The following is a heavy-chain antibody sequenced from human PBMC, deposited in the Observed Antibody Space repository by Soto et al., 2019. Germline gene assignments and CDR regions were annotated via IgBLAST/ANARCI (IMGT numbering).Heavy chain of an antibody. Sequence: LRLSCAASGFTFSSYSMNWVRQAPGKGLEWVSSISSSSSYIYYADSVKGRFTISRDNAKNSLYLQMNSLRAEDTAVYYCARGPAYSSSWYEENWFDPWGQGTLVTVSS. CDR3: ARGPAYSSSWYEENWFDP. CDR1: GFTFSSYS. CDR2: ISSSSSYI. V-gene: IGHV3-21*01. J-gene: IGHJ5*02. D-gene: IGHD6-13*01.